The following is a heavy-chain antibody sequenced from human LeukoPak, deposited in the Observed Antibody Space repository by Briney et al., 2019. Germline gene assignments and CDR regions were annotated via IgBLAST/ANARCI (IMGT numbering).Heavy chain of an antibody. Sequence: PGGSLRLSCAASGFTFSSYSMNWVRQAPGKGLEWVSSISSSSSYIYYADSVKGRFTISRDNAKNSLYLQMNSLRAEDTAVYYCARSDGLYQLPGPWDWGQGTLVTVSS. D-gene: IGHD2-2*01. V-gene: IGHV3-21*01. J-gene: IGHJ4*02. CDR2: ISSSSSYI. CDR1: GFTFSSYS. CDR3: ARSDGLYQLPGPWD.